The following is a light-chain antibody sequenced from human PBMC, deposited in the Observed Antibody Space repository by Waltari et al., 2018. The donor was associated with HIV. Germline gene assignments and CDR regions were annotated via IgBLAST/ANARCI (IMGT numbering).Light chain of an antibody. CDR2: TAS. J-gene: IGKJ4*01. CDR1: QGISNY. Sequence: DIQMTQSPSSLSAPVGDRVTITCRASQGISNYLAWYQQKPGKVPKLLIYTASTLQSGVPSRFSGSGYGTEFPLTISSLQPEDVATYYCQKYNSAPTFGGGTKVEIK. CDR3: QKYNSAPT. V-gene: IGKV1-27*01.